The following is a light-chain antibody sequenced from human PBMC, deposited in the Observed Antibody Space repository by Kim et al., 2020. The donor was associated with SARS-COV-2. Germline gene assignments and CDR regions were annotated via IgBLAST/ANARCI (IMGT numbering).Light chain of an antibody. V-gene: IGLV3-19*01. CDR2: GKN. Sequence: VALGQTVRITCKGDSLRSYYETWYQQKPGQAPILVIYGKNNRPSGIPDRFSGSSSGNTASLTITGTQAGDEADYYCNSRDSNDNVVFGGGTQLTVL. J-gene: IGLJ2*01. CDR1: SLRSYY. CDR3: NSRDSNDNVV.